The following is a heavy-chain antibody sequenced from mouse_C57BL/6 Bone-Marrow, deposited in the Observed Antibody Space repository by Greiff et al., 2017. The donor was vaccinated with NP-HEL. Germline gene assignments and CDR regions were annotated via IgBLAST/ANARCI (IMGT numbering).Heavy chain of an antibody. J-gene: IGHJ2*01. CDR2: ISDGGSYT. D-gene: IGHD2-12*01. CDR1: GFTFSSYA. V-gene: IGHV5-4*01. CDR3: ASSYYSYYFDY. Sequence: EVQLVESGGGLVKPGGSLKLSCAASGFTFSSYAMSWVRQTPEKRLEWVATISDGGSYTYYPDNVKGRFTISRDNAKNNLYLQMSHLKSEDTAMYYCASSYYSYYFDYWGQGTTLTVSS.